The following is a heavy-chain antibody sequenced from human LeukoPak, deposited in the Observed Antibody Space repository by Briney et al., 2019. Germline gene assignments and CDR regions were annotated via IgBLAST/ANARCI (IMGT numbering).Heavy chain of an antibody. D-gene: IGHD6-6*01. CDR3: ARHVTARQNFDF. V-gene: IGHV3-30*02. CDR1: GFTFSSYG. CDR2: IRYDGSNK. J-gene: IGHJ4*02. Sequence: GGSLRLSCAASGFTFSSYGMHWVRQAPGKGLEWVAFIRYDGSNKYYADSVKGRFTISRDNSKNTLYLQMNSLRAEDTAVFYCARHVTARQNFDFWGQGTLVTVSS.